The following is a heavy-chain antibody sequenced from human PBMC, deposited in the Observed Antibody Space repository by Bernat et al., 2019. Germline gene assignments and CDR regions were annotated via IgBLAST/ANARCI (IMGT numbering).Heavy chain of an antibody. CDR1: GFTFSSYW. V-gene: IGHV3-74*01. J-gene: IGHJ5*02. D-gene: IGHD5-18*01. CDR2: INSDGSST. Sequence: EVQLVESGGGLVQPGGSLRLSCAASGFTFSSYWMHWVRQAPGKGLVWVSRINSDGSSTSYADSVKGRFTIFRDNAKNTLYLQMNSLRAEDTAVYYCARDGYSYGYFWFDPWGQGTLVTVSS. CDR3: ARDGYSYGYFWFDP.